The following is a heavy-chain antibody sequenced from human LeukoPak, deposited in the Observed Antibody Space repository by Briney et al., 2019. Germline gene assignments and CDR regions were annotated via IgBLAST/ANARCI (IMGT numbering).Heavy chain of an antibody. J-gene: IGHJ4*02. CDR2: ISSSSSTI. CDR3: ARESYDFWSGYYNYFDY. Sequence: GGSLRLSCAASGFTFSSYSMNWVRQAPGKGLEWVSYISSSSSTIYYADSVKGRFTISRDNAKNSLYLQMNSLRAEDTAVYYCARESYDFWSGYYNYFDYWGQGTLVTVSS. D-gene: IGHD3-3*01. CDR1: GFTFSSYS. V-gene: IGHV3-48*04.